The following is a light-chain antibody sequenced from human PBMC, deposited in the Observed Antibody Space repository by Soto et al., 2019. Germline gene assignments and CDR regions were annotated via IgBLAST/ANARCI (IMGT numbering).Light chain of an antibody. J-gene: IGKJ5*01. CDR3: QQYNDRPPIT. CDR1: QSVSSY. CDR2: GAS. V-gene: IGKV3-15*01. Sequence: EIVLTQSPATLSLSPGERATLSCRASQSVSSYLAWYQQKPGQAPRLLIYGASTRATGIPARFSGSGSGSEFTLTISGLQSEDFAVYYCQQYNDRPPITFGQGTRLEIK.